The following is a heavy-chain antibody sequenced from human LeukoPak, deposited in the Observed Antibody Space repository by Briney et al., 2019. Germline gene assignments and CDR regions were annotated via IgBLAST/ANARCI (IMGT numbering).Heavy chain of an antibody. CDR3: AKSESKDCGGDCYVAFHY. CDR2: IWYDGSNN. D-gene: IGHD2-21*02. CDR1: GFTFSSYG. V-gene: IGHV3-33*06. J-gene: IGHJ4*02. Sequence: PGGSLRLSCAASGFTFSSYGMHWVRQAPGKGLEWVAVIWYDGSNNYYADPVKGRFTISRDNSKNTLYLQMNSLRAEDTAVYYCAKSESKDCGGDCYVAFHYWGQGTLVTVSS.